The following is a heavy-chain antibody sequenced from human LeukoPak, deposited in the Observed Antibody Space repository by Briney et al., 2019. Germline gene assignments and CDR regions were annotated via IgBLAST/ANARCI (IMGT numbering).Heavy chain of an antibody. V-gene: IGHV3-30-3*01. CDR3: ARGDSDFWSAPPY. CDR1: GFTFSTYA. CDR2: ISYDGNNK. D-gene: IGHD3-3*01. J-gene: IGHJ4*02. Sequence: GTSLRLSCAASGFTFSTYAMHWVRQAPGKGLEWVAVISYDGNNKYYADSVKGRFTISRDNSKNTLYLQMNSLRAEDTAVYYCARGDSDFWSAPPYWGQGTLVTVSS.